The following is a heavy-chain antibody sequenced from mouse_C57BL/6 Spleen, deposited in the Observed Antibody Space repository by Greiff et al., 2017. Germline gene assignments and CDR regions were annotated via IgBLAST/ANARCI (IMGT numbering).Heavy chain of an antibody. V-gene: IGHV1-61*01. CDR1: GYTFTSYW. J-gene: IGHJ3*01. CDR2: IYPSDSET. Sequence: VQLQQPGAELVRPGSSVKLSCKASGYTFTSYWMDWVKQRPGQGLEWIGNIYPSDSETHYNQKFKDKATLTVDKSSSTAYMQLSSLTSEDSAVYYCAREGNYDFADWGQGTLVTVSA. D-gene: IGHD2-1*01. CDR3: AREGNYDFAD.